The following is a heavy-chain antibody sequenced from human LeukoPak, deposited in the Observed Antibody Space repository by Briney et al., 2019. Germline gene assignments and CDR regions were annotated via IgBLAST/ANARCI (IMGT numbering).Heavy chain of an antibody. CDR2: IYYSGST. Sequence: SETLSLTCTVSGGSISSSSYYWGWIRQPPRKGLEWIGSIYYSGSTYYNPSLKSRVTISVDTSKNQFSLKLSSVTAADTAVYYCASLALSGYYYDSSGYLSFDYWGQGTLVTVSS. D-gene: IGHD3-22*01. CDR1: GGSISSSSYY. V-gene: IGHV4-39*01. CDR3: ASLALSGYYYDSSGYLSFDY. J-gene: IGHJ4*02.